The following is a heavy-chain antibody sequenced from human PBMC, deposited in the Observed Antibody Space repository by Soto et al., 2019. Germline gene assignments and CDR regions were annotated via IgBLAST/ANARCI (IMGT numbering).Heavy chain of an antibody. J-gene: IGHJ5*02. Sequence: QLQLQESGPGLVKPSETLSLTCTVSGGSISSSSYYWGWIRQPPGKGLEWIGSIYYSGSTYYNPSLKSRVTISVDTSKNQFSLKLSSVTAADTAVYYCARLYSSSWYKFGWFDPWGQGTLVTVSS. CDR1: GGSISSSSYY. CDR2: IYYSGST. D-gene: IGHD6-13*01. V-gene: IGHV4-39*01. CDR3: ARLYSSSWYKFGWFDP.